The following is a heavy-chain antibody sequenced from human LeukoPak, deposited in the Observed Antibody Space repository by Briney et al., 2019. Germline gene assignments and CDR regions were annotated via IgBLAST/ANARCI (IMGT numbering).Heavy chain of an antibody. D-gene: IGHD2-2*01. CDR1: GFTFSSYS. CDR2: ISGTSDYI. V-gene: IGHV3-21*06. J-gene: IGHJ4*02. CDR3: ARREPQGCSGTSCFAGPVGH. Sequence: PGVSLRLSCAASGFTFSSYSMNWVRQAPGKGLEWVSSISGTSDYIYYADSVKGRFTISRDNGQNSLYLQMNSLRAEDTAVYYCARREPQGCSGTSCFAGPVGHWGQGTLVTVSS.